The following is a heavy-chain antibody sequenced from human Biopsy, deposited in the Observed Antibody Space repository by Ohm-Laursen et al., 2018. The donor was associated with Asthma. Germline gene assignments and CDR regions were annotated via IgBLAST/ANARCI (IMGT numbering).Heavy chain of an antibody. Sequence: SVKVSCNASGYTFIHFAIHWVRQAPGQRLEWMGWINAGDGSTKYSQKFQGRVTITRDTSASTAYMDLRSLRSEDTAMYYCARTYYDFLTGQVNDAFALWGQGTMVTVSS. J-gene: IGHJ3*01. CDR1: GYTFIHFA. CDR3: ARTYYDFLTGQVNDAFAL. V-gene: IGHV1-3*01. CDR2: INAGDGST. D-gene: IGHD3-9*01.